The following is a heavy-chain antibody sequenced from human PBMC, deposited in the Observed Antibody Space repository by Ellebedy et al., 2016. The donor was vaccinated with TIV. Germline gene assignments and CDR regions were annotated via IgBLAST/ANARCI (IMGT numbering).Heavy chain of an antibody. J-gene: IGHJ1*01. D-gene: IGHD6-6*01. CDR3: ARDRDGSSSSDLQH. CDR2: IGTYEGNT. CDR1: GYTFPTYG. Sequence: AASVKVSCKASGYTFPTYGITWARQAPGQGPEWMGWIGTYEGNTKYAQKLQGRVTMTRDTSTSTAYMELRSLRSDDTAVYYCARDRDGSSSSDLQHWGPGTLVTVSS. V-gene: IGHV1-18*04.